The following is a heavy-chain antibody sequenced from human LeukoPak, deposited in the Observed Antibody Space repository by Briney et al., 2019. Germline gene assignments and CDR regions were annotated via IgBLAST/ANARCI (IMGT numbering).Heavy chain of an antibody. J-gene: IGHJ6*03. V-gene: IGHV3-21*01. D-gene: IGHD3-16*01. CDR2: ISSSSGCI. CDR1: GFTFSSYS. Sequence: PGGSLRLSCAASGFTFSSYSMNWVRQAPGKGLEWVSSISSSSGCIYYADSVKGRFTISRDNAKNSLYLQMNSLRAEDTAVYYCERGGPPYYFYMDVWGKGTTVTVSS. CDR3: ERGGPPYYFYMDV.